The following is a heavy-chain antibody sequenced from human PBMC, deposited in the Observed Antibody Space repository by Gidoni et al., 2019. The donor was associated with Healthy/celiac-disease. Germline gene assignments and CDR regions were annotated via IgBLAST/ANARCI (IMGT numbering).Heavy chain of an antibody. Sequence: QVQLVESGGGVVQPGRSLRLSCAASGFTFSSYAMHWVRQAPGKGLEWVAVISYDGSDKYYADSVKGRFTISRDNSKNTVYLEMNSLRAEDTAVYYCARDGLDDSSGYYYAENDYWGQGTLVTVSS. CDR2: ISYDGSDK. J-gene: IGHJ4*02. CDR1: GFTFSSYA. V-gene: IGHV3-30-3*01. CDR3: ARDGLDDSSGYYYAENDY. D-gene: IGHD3-22*01.